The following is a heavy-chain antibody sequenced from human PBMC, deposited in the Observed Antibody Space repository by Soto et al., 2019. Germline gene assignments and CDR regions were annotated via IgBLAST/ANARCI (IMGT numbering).Heavy chain of an antibody. CDR3: ARDRRFPCRYCSSTEDLELGYFGMDV. V-gene: IGHV3-21*01. J-gene: IGHJ6*02. CDR2: ISSSSSYI. D-gene: IGHD2-2*01. CDR1: GFTFSSYS. Sequence: PGGSLRLSCAASGFTFSSYSMNWVRQAPGKGLEWVSSISSSSSYIYYADSVKGRFTISRDNAKNSLYLQMNSLRAEDTAVYYCARDRRFPCRYCSSTEDLELGYFGMDVWGQGTTVTVSS.